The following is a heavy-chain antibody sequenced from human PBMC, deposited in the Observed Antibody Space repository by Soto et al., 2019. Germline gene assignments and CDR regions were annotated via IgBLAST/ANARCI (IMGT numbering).Heavy chain of an antibody. J-gene: IGHJ6*02. CDR1: GYSFTSYW. CDR2: IYPGDSDT. CDR3: ARHSPPSRNDYAMDV. Sequence: PGASLKISCKGSGYSFTSYWIGWVRQMPGKGLEWMGIIYPGDSDTRYRPSFQGQVTISADKSINTAYLQWSSLKASDSAMYYCARHSPPSRNDYAMDVWGQGTTVTVSS. V-gene: IGHV5-51*01.